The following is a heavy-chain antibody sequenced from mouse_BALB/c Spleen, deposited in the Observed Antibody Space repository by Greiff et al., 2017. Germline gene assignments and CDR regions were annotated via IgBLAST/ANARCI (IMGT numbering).Heavy chain of an antibody. CDR3: ARSGDYRVGYFDV. V-gene: IGHV1-67*01. CDR2: ISTYYGNT. CDR1: GYTFTDYA. Sequence: VQLQQSGPELVRPGVSVKISCKGSGYTFTDYAMHWVKQSHAKSLEWIGVISTYYGNTNYNQKFKGKATMTVDKSSSTAYMELARLTSEDSAIYYCARSGDYRVGYFDVWGAGTTVTVSS. J-gene: IGHJ1*01. D-gene: IGHD2-14*01.